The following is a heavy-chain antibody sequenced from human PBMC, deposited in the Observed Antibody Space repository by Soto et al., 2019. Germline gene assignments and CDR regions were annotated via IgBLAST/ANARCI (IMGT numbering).Heavy chain of an antibody. CDR2: ISNDGNNK. V-gene: IGHV3-30*03. CDR3: ARVGSRGYYLYYFDY. CDR1: GFTFSNYG. D-gene: IGHD3-22*01. J-gene: IGHJ4*02. Sequence: PGGSLRLSCAASGFTFSNYGIHWVRQAPGKGLEWVAVISNDGNNKQYANSVKGRFTISGDNSKNTLYLQMNSLRAEDTAMYYCARVGSRGYYLYYFDYWGQGTLVTVSS.